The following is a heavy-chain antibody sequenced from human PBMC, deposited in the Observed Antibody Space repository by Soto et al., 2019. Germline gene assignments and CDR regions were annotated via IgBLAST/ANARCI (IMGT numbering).Heavy chain of an antibody. D-gene: IGHD2-21*02. CDR3: TTDLGVTLNYYDDGRHV. CDR2: IKSKVDGGTT. Sequence: EVQLVESGGGLVEPGGSLRLSCEASGFTFSNASMNSVRQAPGKGLEWVGRIKSKVDGGTTEYAAPGKVRSTISRDDSKNTLQPQMNSLKTEDTAVYFCTTDLGVTLNYYDDGRHVWAQGTAVTLSS. J-gene: IGHJ6*02. CDR1: GFTFSNAS. V-gene: IGHV3-15*01.